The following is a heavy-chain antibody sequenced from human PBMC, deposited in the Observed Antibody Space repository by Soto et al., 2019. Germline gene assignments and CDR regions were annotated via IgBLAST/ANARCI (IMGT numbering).Heavy chain of an antibody. CDR2: IWYDGSNK. V-gene: IGHV3-33*08. J-gene: IGHJ4*02. CDR3: ATSKRYCSGGSCNSPYY. Sequence: PGGSLRLSCAASGFTFGASALHWVRQAPGKGLEWVAVIWYDGSNKYYADSVKGRFTISRDNSKNTLYLQMSSLRAEDTAVYYCATSKRYCSGGSCNSPYYWGQGTLVTVSS. CDR1: GFTFGASA. D-gene: IGHD2-15*01.